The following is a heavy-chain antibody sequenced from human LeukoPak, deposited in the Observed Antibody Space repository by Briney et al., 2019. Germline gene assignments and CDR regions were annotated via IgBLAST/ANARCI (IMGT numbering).Heavy chain of an antibody. V-gene: IGHV4-39*01. Sequence: SETLSLTCTVPGGSISSSSYYWGWIRQPPGKGLEWIGSIYYSGSTYYNPSLKSRVTISVDTSKNQFSLKLSSVTPADTAVYYCARPAAAGLQNYYYYMDVWGKGTTVTVSS. CDR1: GGSISSSSYY. D-gene: IGHD6-13*01. CDR2: IYYSGST. CDR3: ARPAAAGLQNYYYYMDV. J-gene: IGHJ6*03.